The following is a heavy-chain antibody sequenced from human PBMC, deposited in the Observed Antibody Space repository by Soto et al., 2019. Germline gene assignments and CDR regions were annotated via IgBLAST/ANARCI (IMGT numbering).Heavy chain of an antibody. CDR2: IRGSGGST. V-gene: IGHV3-23*01. CDR3: AKGTVGRFFDL. Sequence: EVQLLESGGGLVQPGGSLRLSCAASGFTFSSYAMNWVRQAPGKGLEWVSVIRGSGGSTYYADAVKGRFTISRDNTKNMRYLQMCRLRAEVTAVYYCAKGTVGRFFDLGGRGTLVTVSS. CDR1: GFTFSSYA. D-gene: IGHD4-17*01. J-gene: IGHJ2*01.